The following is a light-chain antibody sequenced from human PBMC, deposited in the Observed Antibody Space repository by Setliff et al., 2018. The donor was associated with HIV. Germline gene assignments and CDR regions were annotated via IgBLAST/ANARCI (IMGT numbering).Light chain of an antibody. CDR2: DTS. CDR1: QNVGRS. Sequence: EIVMTQSPATLSVSPGEKVSLSCRASQNVGRSLAWYQQRAGQAPRVIVYDTSTRATGIPARFSGSGSGTQFTLTISGLQSEDFAVYYCQQYNKWPLPLTFGGGTKVDIK. J-gene: IGKJ4*01. V-gene: IGKV3-15*01. CDR3: QQYNKWPLPLT.